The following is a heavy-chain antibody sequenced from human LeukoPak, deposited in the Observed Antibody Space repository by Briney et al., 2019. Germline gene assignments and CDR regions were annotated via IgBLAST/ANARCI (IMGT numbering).Heavy chain of an antibody. CDR1: GYTFTGYY. J-gene: IGHJ4*02. Sequence: ASVKVSCKASGYTFTGYYMHWVRQAPGQGLEWMGWINPNSGGTNCAQKFQGRVTMTRDTSISTACMELSSLRSDDTAVYYCARGPILYGGNSGSLNDWGQGTLVTVSS. V-gene: IGHV1-2*02. D-gene: IGHD4-23*01. CDR2: INPNSGGT. CDR3: ARGPILYGGNSGSLND.